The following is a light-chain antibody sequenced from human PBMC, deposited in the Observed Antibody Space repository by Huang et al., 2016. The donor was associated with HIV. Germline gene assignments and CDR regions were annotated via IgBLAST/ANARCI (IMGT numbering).Light chain of an antibody. J-gene: IGKJ1*01. CDR1: QSVSSK. CDR3: QQYNNWPWT. CDR2: GAA. Sequence: EIVMTQSPVTLSVSPGERATLSCRASQSVSSKLAWYQQSPGQAPRLLIYGAATRATGIPARFSGSGSGTEFTLTISSLQSEDFAVYYCQQYNNWPWTFGQGTKVEI. V-gene: IGKV3-15*01.